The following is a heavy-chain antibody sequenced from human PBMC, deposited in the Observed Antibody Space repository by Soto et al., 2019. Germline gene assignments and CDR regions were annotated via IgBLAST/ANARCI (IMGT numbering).Heavy chain of an antibody. V-gene: IGHV4-31*03. CDR3: ARDYMAVVD. Sequence: SETLSLTCTVSGSSISSGSYYWSWIRQHPGKGLEWIGYIYHSGSTYYNPSLKSRATISLDTSKNQFSLKLSSVTAADTAVYYCARDYMAVVDWGQGTLVTVSS. D-gene: IGHD2-15*01. J-gene: IGHJ4*02. CDR1: GSSISSGSYY. CDR2: IYHSGST.